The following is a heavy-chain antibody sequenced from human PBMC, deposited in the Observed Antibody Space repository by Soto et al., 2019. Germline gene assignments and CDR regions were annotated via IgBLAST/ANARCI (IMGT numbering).Heavy chain of an antibody. CDR1: GYSFTSYW. D-gene: IGHD6-13*01. CDR3: ARHGRDSSSWFFDY. J-gene: IGHJ4*02. CDR2: IDPSDSYT. Sequence: GESLKISCKGSGYSFTSYWISWVRQMPGKGLEWMGRIDPSDSYTNYSPSFQGHVTISADKSISTAYLRWSSLKASDTAMYYCARHGRDSSSWFFDYWGQGTLVTVSS. V-gene: IGHV5-10-1*01.